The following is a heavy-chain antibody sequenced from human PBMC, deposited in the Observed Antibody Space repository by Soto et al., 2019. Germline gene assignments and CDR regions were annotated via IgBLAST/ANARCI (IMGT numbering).Heavy chain of an antibody. J-gene: IGHJ4*02. CDR2: VWDDGGNK. CDR1: GVTFNYYV. Sequence: PACCLGLSCAASGVTFNYYVMSGVRRATGKGLEWVATVWDDGGNKQYADSVKGRFTISRDNVKNTLYLHVNSLRVEDTAVYFCTRGLAPAGYLDFCGQGTLVTSP. V-gene: IGHV3-33*01. CDR3: TRGLAPAGYLDF. D-gene: IGHD2-2*01.